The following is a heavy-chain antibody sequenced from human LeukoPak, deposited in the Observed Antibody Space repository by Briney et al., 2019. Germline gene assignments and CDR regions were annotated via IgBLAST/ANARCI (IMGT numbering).Heavy chain of an antibody. V-gene: IGHV4-39*07. CDR1: GDSFTSVTDY. CDR2: GDYSGGT. D-gene: IGHD1-1*01. CDR3: ARGVAGYYFDY. J-gene: IGHJ4*02. Sequence: SETLSLTCTVSGDSFTSVTDYWAWIRQPPGKGLEWIASGDYSGGTYYNPSLESRVAISADMSKNQISLKLTSVTGADTAVYYCARGVAGYYFDYWGQGTLVTVSS.